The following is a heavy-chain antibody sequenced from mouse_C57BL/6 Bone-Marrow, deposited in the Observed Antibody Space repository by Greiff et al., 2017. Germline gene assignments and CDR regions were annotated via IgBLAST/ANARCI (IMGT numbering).Heavy chain of an antibody. D-gene: IGHD2-4*01. V-gene: IGHV1-15*01. Sequence: QVQLQQSGAELVRPGASVTLSCKASGYTFTDYEMHWVKQTPVHGLEWIGAIDPETGGTAYNQKFKGKAILTADKSSSTAYMELRSLTSEDSAVXYCTSVVGIYYDYEDVWGTGTTVTVSS. CDR2: IDPETGGT. CDR1: GYTFTDYE. CDR3: TSVVGIYYDYEDV. J-gene: IGHJ1*03.